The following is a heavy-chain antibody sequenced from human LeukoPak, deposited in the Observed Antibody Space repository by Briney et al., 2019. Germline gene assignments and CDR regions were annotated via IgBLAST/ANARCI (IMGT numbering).Heavy chain of an antibody. D-gene: IGHD3-3*01. J-gene: IGHJ4*02. Sequence: GASVKVSCKASGGTFSSYAISWVRQAPGQGLEWMGGIIPIFGTANYAQKFQGRVTITADKSTSTAYMELSSLRSEDTAVYYCARGGGSFWSGYWALSSAFDYWGQGTLVTVSS. CDR1: GGTFSSYA. CDR3: ARGGGSFWSGYWALSSAFDY. CDR2: IIPIFGTA. V-gene: IGHV1-69*06.